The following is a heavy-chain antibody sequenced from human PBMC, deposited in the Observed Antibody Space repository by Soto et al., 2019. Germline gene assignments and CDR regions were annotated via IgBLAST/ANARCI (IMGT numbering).Heavy chain of an antibody. D-gene: IGHD1-1*01. CDR2: TYATGTT. Sequence: SETLSLTCTVSGASISGFYWSWIRKSAGKGLEWIGRTYATGTTDYNPSLKSRVMMSVDTSKKQFSLKLRSVTAADTAVYYCVRDGTKTLRDWFDPWGQGISVTVSS. J-gene: IGHJ5*02. V-gene: IGHV4-4*07. CDR3: VRDGTKTLRDWFDP. CDR1: GASISGFY.